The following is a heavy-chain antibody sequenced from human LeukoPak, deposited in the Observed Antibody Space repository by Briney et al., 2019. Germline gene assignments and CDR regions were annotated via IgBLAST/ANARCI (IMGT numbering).Heavy chain of an antibody. CDR3: ARETSAF. J-gene: IGHJ4*02. V-gene: IGHV3-53*01. CDR2: FYVGGAT. CDR1: GFSVTNNY. Sequence: PGGSLRLSCAVSGFSVTNNYMSWVRQAPGKGLEWVSVFYVGGATYYADSVKGRFTISRDNSENTLYLQMNNLRAEDTAVYFCARETSAFWGQGTLVTVSS.